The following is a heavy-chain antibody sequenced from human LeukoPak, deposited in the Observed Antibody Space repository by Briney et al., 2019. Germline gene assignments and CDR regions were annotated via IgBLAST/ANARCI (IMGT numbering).Heavy chain of an antibody. CDR2: ISSSGSTI. D-gene: IGHD1-26*01. Sequence: PGGSLRLSCAASGFTFSSYEMNRVRQAPGKGLEWVSYISSSGSTIYYADSVKGRFTISRDNAKNSLHLQMNSLRAEDTAVYYCAVGAKGNDYWGQGTLVTVSS. CDR1: GFTFSSYE. V-gene: IGHV3-48*03. CDR3: AVGAKGNDY. J-gene: IGHJ4*02.